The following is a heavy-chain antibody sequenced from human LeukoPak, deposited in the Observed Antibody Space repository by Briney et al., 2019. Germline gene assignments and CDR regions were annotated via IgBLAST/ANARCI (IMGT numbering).Heavy chain of an antibody. CDR1: GYTFTGYY. J-gene: IGHJ4*02. Sequence: ASVKVSCKASGYTFTGYYMHWVRQAPGQGLEWMGWINPNSGGTNYAQKFQGRVTMTRDTSISTAYMKLSRLRSDDTAVYYCARVMGTRSRRRNDDFDYWGQGTLVTVSS. D-gene: IGHD1-1*01. CDR3: ARVMGTRSRRRNDDFDY. V-gene: IGHV1-2*02. CDR2: INPNSGGT.